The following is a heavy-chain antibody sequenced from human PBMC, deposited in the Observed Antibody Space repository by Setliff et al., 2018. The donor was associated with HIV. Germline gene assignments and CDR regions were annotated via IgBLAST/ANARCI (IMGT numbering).Heavy chain of an antibody. CDR1: GLTFGNFG. J-gene: IGHJ4*02. CDR2: ISSSSYYI. CDR3: ARDQNYYDSSYYYYFDS. D-gene: IGHD3-22*01. Sequence: KPGGSLRLSCLDSGLTFGNFGMGWVRQAPGKGPEWVSSISSSSYYIYYADSVKGRFTISRDNAKNSLYLQMTSLRAEDTAVYYCARDQNYYDSSYYYYFDSWGQGTLVTVSS. V-gene: IGHV3-21*01.